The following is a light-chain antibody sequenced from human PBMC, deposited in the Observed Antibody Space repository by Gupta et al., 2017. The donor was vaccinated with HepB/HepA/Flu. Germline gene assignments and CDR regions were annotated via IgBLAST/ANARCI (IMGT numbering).Light chain of an antibody. CDR1: QSVSSY. Sequence: EIVLTQSPATLSLSPGERATLSCRASQSVSSYLAWYQQKPGQAPRLLIYDASNRATGIPARFSGSGSGTDFTLTISSLESEDFAVYYCQQRSNWPPETFGQGTRLEIK. V-gene: IGKV3-11*01. CDR3: QQRSNWPPET. CDR2: DAS. J-gene: IGKJ5*01.